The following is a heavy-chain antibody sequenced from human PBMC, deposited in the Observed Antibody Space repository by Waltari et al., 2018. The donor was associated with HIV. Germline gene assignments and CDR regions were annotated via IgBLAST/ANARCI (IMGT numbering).Heavy chain of an antibody. CDR1: GGSITRNDFY. J-gene: IGHJ4*02. CDR2: MYNSGTT. V-gene: IGHV4-39*01. D-gene: IGHD2-2*01. Sequence: QLHLQESGPGLVKPSETLALTCTVSGGSITRNDFYWAWLRQRPENGLEWIGLMYNSGTTDNNPSLKSRVSRSRDTSKNRFSRRLHSVTAADTAIYYCARRGDGFNQHARLDHWGPGTLVTVSS. CDR3: ARRGDGFNQHARLDH.